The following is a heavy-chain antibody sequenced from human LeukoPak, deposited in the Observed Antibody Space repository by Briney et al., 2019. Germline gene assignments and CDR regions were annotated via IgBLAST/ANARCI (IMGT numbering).Heavy chain of an antibody. CDR1: GVSISTYY. Sequence: SETLSLTCTVSGVSISTYYWSWIRQPPGKGLEWIGYIYYSGNTNYNPSLKSRVTISIDTSKNQFSLRLSSVTAADTAVYYCARYFPSTEIFDYWGQGTLVTVSS. CDR2: IYYSGNT. CDR3: ARYFPSTEIFDY. D-gene: IGHD2/OR15-2a*01. J-gene: IGHJ4*02. V-gene: IGHV4-59*01.